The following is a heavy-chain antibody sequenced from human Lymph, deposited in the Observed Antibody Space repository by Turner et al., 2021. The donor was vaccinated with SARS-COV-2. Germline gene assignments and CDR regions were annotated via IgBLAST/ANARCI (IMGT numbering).Heavy chain of an antibody. V-gene: IGHV1-2*02. CDR2: INPDSGGT. CDR3: ARGGLYYYDSSAYYGDAFDF. CDR1: GYTFTGYY. Sequence: VQLVQSGAAVKEPGASVMVSCKASGYTFTGYYMHWVRKAPGQGLEWMGWINPDSGGTNYAQNFQDRVTMTRDTSISTAYMGLSRLRSDDTAVYYCARGGLYYYDSSAYYGDAFDFWGQGTMVTVSS. D-gene: IGHD3-22*01. J-gene: IGHJ3*01.